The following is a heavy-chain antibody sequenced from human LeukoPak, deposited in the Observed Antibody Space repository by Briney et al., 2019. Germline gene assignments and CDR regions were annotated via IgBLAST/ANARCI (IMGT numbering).Heavy chain of an antibody. J-gene: IGHJ3*02. CDR3: ARARRYSLNAFDI. CDR1: GGSISSSSYY. V-gene: IGHV4-39*07. D-gene: IGHD5-18*01. CDR2: IYYSGST. Sequence: PSETLSLTCTVSGGSISSSSYYWGWIRQPPGKGLEWIGSIYYSGSTYYNPSLKSRVTISVDTSKNQFSLKLSSVTAADTAVYYCARARRYSLNAFDIWGQGTMVTVSS.